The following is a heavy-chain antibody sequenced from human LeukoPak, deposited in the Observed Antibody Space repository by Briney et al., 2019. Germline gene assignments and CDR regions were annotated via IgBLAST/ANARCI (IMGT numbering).Heavy chain of an antibody. CDR2: IYYSGST. Sequence: PSETLSLTCAVYGGSFSGYYWSWIRQPPGKGLEWIGYIYYSGSTNYNPSLKSRVTISVDTSKNQFSLKLSSVTAADTAVYYCARDVGGSSYNWFDPWGQGTLVTVSS. D-gene: IGHD2-15*01. CDR3: ARDVGGSSYNWFDP. J-gene: IGHJ5*02. V-gene: IGHV4-59*01. CDR1: GGSFSGYY.